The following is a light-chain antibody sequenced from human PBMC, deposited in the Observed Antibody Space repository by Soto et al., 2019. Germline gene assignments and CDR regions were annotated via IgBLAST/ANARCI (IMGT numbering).Light chain of an antibody. CDR2: GNR. Sequence: QSVLTQPPSVSGAPGQRVTISCTGSSSNIGAGYDVHWYHQLPGTAPKLLIHGNRNRPSGVPDRFSGSKSGTSASLAITGLQAEDEADYYCQPYDSSLSGSVFGGGTKVTVL. J-gene: IGLJ2*01. CDR3: QPYDSSLSGSV. V-gene: IGLV1-40*01. CDR1: SSNIGAGYD.